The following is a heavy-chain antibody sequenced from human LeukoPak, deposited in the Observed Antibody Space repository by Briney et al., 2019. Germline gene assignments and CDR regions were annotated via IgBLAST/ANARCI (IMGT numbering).Heavy chain of an antibody. V-gene: IGHV3-23*01. CDR1: GFPFSGNA. CDR2: VGGDEKA. D-gene: IGHD2-21*02. J-gene: IGHJ4*02. CDR3: AKDLSWWVTADY. Sequence: GGSLRLSYAASGFPFSGNAMCWVREAPGRGLEWVSGVGGDEKAHYADFVRGRFTISRDNSKKTVYLQMNSLTVEDTAVYYCAKDLSWWVTADYWGQGVLVTVSS.